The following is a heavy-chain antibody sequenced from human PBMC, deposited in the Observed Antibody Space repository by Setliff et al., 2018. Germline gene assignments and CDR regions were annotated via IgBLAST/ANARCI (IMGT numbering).Heavy chain of an antibody. CDR2: ISGDGRTI. J-gene: IGHJ4*02. Sequence: GGSLRLSCAASGFDFSYYYMSWARQAPGKGLEWISKISGDGRTIYQADSVRGRFTISRDNADNSLYLQMNSLRAEDTAVYYCAREPHDSSGPDYWGQGTLVTVSS. V-gene: IGHV3-11*04. CDR1: GFDFSYYY. CDR3: AREPHDSSGPDY. D-gene: IGHD3-22*01.